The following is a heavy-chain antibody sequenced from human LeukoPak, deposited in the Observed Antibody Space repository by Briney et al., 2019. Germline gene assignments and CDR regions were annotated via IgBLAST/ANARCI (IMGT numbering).Heavy chain of an antibody. CDR1: GGSINSYY. Sequence: PSETLSLTCTVSGGSINSYYWTWIRHPPGKGLEWIGYIYYSGSTNYNPSLKSRVTISLDTSNNQFSLRLHSVTAADTAIYYCATYTSGWYLSYWGQGTLVTVSS. J-gene: IGHJ4*02. V-gene: IGHV4-59*01. CDR3: ATYTSGWYLSY. D-gene: IGHD6-19*01. CDR2: IYYSGST.